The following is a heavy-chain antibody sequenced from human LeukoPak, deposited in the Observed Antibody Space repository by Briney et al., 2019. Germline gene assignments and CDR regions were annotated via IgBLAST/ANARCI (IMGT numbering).Heavy chain of an antibody. CDR1: GFTFRSYA. Sequence: PGRSLRLSCAASGFTFRSYAMHWVRQAPGKGLEWVAVISYDGSNKYYADSVKGRFTISRDNSKNTLYLQMNSLRAEDTAVYYCARVSAPYYDFWSGFFDPWGQGTLVTVSS. J-gene: IGHJ5*02. CDR2: ISYDGSNK. CDR3: ARVSAPYYDFWSGFFDP. V-gene: IGHV3-30-3*01. D-gene: IGHD3-3*01.